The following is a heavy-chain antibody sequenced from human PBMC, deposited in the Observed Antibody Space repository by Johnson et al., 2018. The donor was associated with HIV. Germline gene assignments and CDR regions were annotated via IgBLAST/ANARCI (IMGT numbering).Heavy chain of an antibody. D-gene: IGHD3-3*01. V-gene: IGHV3-64*01. CDR3: ARERSSGITIFGAVRGLLGLRWAM. CDR2: ISSNGGST. CDR1: GFTFSSYA. Sequence: VQVVESGGGLVQPGGSLRLSCAASGFTFSSYAMHWVRQAPGKGLEYVSGISSNGGSTYYANSVKGRFTISRDNSKNTLYLQMNSLRAEDTAVYYCARERSSGITIFGAVRGLLGLRWAMWG. J-gene: IGHJ1*01.